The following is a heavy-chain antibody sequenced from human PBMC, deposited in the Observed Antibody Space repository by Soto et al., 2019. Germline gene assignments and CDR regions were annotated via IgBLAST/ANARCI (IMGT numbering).Heavy chain of an antibody. CDR1: GFTFSSYA. CDR2: ISGSGGST. J-gene: IGHJ5*02. V-gene: IGHV3-23*01. D-gene: IGHD3-22*01. Sequence: GGSLRLSCAASGFTFSSYAMSWVRQAPGKGLEWVSAISGSGGSTYYADSVKGRFTISRDNSKNTLYLQMNSLRAENTAVYYCAKAEDYYDSSGYIGRPNWFDPWGQGTLVTVSS. CDR3: AKAEDYYDSSGYIGRPNWFDP.